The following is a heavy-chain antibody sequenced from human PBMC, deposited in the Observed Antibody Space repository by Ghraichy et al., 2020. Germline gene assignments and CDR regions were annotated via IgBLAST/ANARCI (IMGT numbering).Heavy chain of an antibody. Sequence: LSLTCAASGFTFSSYAMDWLRQAPGKGLEWLSYITSSGTTIYYADSVKGRFTISRDNAKNSLYLQMSSLRDEDTAVYYCAREGGNYCSGGSCSRDFDYWGQGTLVTVSS. V-gene: IGHV3-48*02. CDR3: AREGGNYCSGGSCSRDFDY. CDR2: ITSSGTTI. CDR1: GFTFSSYA. D-gene: IGHD2-15*01. J-gene: IGHJ4*02.